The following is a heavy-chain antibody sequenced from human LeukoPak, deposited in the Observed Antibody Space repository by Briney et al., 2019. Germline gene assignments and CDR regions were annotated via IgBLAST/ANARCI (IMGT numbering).Heavy chain of an antibody. CDR1: GFTFSSYG. D-gene: IGHD3-10*01. CDR3: AKERGGQPPLYYYGMDV. V-gene: IGHV3-30*18. CDR2: ISYDGSNK. Sequence: PGRSLRLSCAASGFTFSSYGMHWVRQAPGKGLEWVAVISYDGSNKYYADSVKGRFTISRDNSKNTLYLQMNSLRAEDTAVYHCAKERGGQPPLYYYGMDVCGQGTTGTVSS. J-gene: IGHJ6*02.